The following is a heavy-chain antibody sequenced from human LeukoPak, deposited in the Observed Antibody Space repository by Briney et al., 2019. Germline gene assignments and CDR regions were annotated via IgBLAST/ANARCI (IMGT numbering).Heavy chain of an antibody. Sequence: SETLSFTCTVSGGSISSSSYYWGWIRQPPGKGLEWIGSIYYSGSTYYNPSLKSRVTISVDTSKNQFSLKLSSVTAADTAVYYCARHRITIFGVVIPFDPWGQGTLVTVSS. D-gene: IGHD3-3*01. V-gene: IGHV4-39*01. J-gene: IGHJ5*02. CDR3: ARHRITIFGVVIPFDP. CDR1: GGSISSSSYY. CDR2: IYYSGST.